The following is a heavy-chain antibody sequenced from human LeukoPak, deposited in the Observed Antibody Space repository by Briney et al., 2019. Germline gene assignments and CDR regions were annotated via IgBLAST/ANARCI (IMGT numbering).Heavy chain of an antibody. V-gene: IGHV3-7*01. CDR1: GFTFSSYS. CDR2: IKQDESEK. J-gene: IGHJ6*02. D-gene: IGHD2-2*01. CDR3: ARDIVVVPAAPYYYYGMDV. Sequence: GGSLRLSCAASGFTFSSYSMNWVRQAPGKGLEWVANIKQDESEKYYVDSVEGRFTISGDNAKNSLYLQMNSLRAEDTAVYYCARDIVVVPAAPYYYYGMDVWGQGTTVTVSS.